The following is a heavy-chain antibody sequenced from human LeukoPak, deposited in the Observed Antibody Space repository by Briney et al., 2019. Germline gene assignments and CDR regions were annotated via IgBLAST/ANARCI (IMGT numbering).Heavy chain of an antibody. Sequence: SETLSLTCAVYGGSFSGYYWSWIRQPPGKGLEWIGEINHSGSTNYNPSLRSRVTISVDTSKNQFSLKLSSVTAADTAVYYCARGTAMVPFDYWGQGTLVTVSS. CDR3: ARGTAMVPFDY. J-gene: IGHJ4*02. D-gene: IGHD5-18*01. CDR1: GGSFSGYY. CDR2: INHSGST. V-gene: IGHV4-34*01.